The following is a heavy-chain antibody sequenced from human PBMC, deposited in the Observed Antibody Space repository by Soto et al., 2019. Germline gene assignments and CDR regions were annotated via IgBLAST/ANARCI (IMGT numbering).Heavy chain of an antibody. J-gene: IGHJ4*02. Sequence: GGSLRLSCAASGFTFSNAWMNWVRQAPGKGLEWVGRIKSKTDGGTTDYAEPVKGRFTISRDDSKNTLYLQMNSLKTEDTAVYYCTTGDYYDYVWGSYRYPHDDNDYWGQGTLVTVSS. D-gene: IGHD3-16*02. V-gene: IGHV3-15*07. CDR3: TTGDYYDYVWGSYRYPHDDNDY. CDR1: GFTFSNAW. CDR2: IKSKTDGGTT.